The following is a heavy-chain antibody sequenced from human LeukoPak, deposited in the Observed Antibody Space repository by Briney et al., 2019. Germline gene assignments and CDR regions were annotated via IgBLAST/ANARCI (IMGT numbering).Heavy chain of an antibody. D-gene: IGHD5-24*01. CDR1: GGSISSYY. J-gene: IGHJ5*02. Sequence: SETLSLTCIVSGGSISSYYWSWIRQPPGKGLEWIGYIYYSGSTNYNPSLKSRVTISVDTSKNQFSLKLSSVTAADTAVYYCARKVGRRWLHLKLGNWFDPWGQGTLVTVSS. CDR3: ARKVGRRWLHLKLGNWFDP. V-gene: IGHV4-59*12. CDR2: IYYSGST.